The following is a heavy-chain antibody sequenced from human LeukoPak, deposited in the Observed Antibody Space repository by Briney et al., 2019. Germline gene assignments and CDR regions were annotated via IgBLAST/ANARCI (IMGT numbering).Heavy chain of an antibody. V-gene: IGHV3-21*04. J-gene: IGHJ4*02. Sequence: PGGSLRLSCAASGFTFITYSMNWVRQAPGKGLEWVSSISSSSSYIYYADSVKGRFTISRDNAKNSLYLQMNSLRAEDTAVYYCARVVDHDYGDYYLDYWGQGTLVTVSS. CDR2: ISSSSSYI. CDR1: GFTFITYS. CDR3: ARVVDHDYGDYYLDY. D-gene: IGHD4-17*01.